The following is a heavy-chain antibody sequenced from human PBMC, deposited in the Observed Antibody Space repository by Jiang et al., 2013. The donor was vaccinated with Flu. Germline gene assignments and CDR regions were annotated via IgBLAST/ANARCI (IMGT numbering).Heavy chain of an antibody. CDR2: SSSSSYI. J-gene: IGHJ3*02. D-gene: IGHD3-22*01. Sequence: SSSSSYIYYADSVKGRFTISRDNAKNSLYLQMNSLRAEDTAVYYCARGLKSMIVVPNGENAFDIWGQGTMVTVSS. CDR3: ARGLKSMIVVPNGENAFDI. V-gene: IGHV3-21*01.